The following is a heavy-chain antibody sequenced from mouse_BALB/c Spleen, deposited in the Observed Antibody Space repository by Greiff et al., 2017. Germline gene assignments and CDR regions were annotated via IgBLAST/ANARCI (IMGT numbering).Heavy chain of an antibody. CDR2: ISSGGST. V-gene: IGHV5-6-5*01. CDR1: GFTFSSYA. J-gene: IGHJ4*01. CDR3: ARGGGSSYDYAMDY. Sequence: EVQGVESGGGLVKPGGSLKLSCAASGFTFSSYAMSWVRQTPEKRLEWVASISSGGSTYYPDSVKGRFTISRDNARNILYLQMSSLRSEDTAMYYCARGGGSSYDYAMDYWGQGTSVTVSS. D-gene: IGHD1-1*01.